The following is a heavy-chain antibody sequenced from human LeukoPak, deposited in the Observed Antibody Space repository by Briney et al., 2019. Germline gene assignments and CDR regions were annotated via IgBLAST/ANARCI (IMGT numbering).Heavy chain of an antibody. CDR3: AAGRPYSLLDY. Sequence: ASVKVSSTVSGSSLTELSLYWVRQAPGKGLEWMGGFDVIDGETFYAQKFQGRVTMTEDSSADTAYMELRGLTSDDTALYYCAAGRPYSLLDYWGQGTLVTVSS. D-gene: IGHD5-18*01. CDR2: FDVIDGET. V-gene: IGHV1-24*01. J-gene: IGHJ4*02. CDR1: GSSLTELS.